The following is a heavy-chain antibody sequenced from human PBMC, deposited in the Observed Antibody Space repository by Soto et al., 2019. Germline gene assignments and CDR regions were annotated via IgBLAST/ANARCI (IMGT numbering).Heavy chain of an antibody. J-gene: IGHJ5*02. Sequence: QVQLVQSGAEVKKPGSSVKVSCKASGGTFSSYTISWVRQAPGQGLEWMGRIIPILGIANYAQKFQGRVKIAADKSTSTAYMELSSLRSEDTAVYYCARHTYSSSWYSWFDPWGQGTLVTVSS. CDR2: IIPILGIA. CDR3: ARHTYSSSWYSWFDP. V-gene: IGHV1-69*02. D-gene: IGHD6-13*01. CDR1: GGTFSSYT.